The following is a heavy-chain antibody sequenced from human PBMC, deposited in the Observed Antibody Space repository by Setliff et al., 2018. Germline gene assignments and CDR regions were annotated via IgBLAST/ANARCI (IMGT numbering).Heavy chain of an antibody. CDR2: INPNSGGT. CDR3: VRDLTNPDSSDL. Sequence: ASVKVSCKASGYTFTGYYMHWVRQAPGQGLEWMGWINPNSGGTNYAQKFQGRVTVTKDTSISTAYMELSRLRSDDTAVYYCVRDLTNPDSSDLWGPGTTVTVSS. CDR1: GYTFTGYY. V-gene: IGHV1-2*02. J-gene: IGHJ3*01. D-gene: IGHD2-8*01.